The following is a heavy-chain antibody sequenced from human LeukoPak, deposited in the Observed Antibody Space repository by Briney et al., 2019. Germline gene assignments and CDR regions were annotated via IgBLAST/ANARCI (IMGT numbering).Heavy chain of an antibody. Sequence: SETLSLTCTVSGGCIISYYWSWIRQSPQKGLECIAYIHSSGKTNYNPSLKSRVTISLDTSKNQFSLKVTSMTAADTGVYYCTRSFPGIVGAADFWGQGTLVTVSS. V-gene: IGHV4-59*01. CDR3: TRSFPGIVGAADF. J-gene: IGHJ4*02. D-gene: IGHD1-26*01. CDR1: GGCIISYY. CDR2: IHSSGKT.